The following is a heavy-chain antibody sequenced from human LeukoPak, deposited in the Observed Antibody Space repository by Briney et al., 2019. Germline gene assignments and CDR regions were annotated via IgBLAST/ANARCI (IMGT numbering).Heavy chain of an antibody. D-gene: IGHD3-22*01. Sequence: EASVKVSCKASGFTFTSSAMQWVRQARGQRLEWIGWIVVGSGNTNYAQKFQERVTITRDMSTSTAYMELSSLRSEDTAVYYCAAGSGSFYYDSSGLAFDIWGQGTMVTVSS. CDR3: AAGSGSFYYDSSGLAFDI. CDR1: GFTFTSSA. CDR2: IVVGSGNT. V-gene: IGHV1-58*02. J-gene: IGHJ3*02.